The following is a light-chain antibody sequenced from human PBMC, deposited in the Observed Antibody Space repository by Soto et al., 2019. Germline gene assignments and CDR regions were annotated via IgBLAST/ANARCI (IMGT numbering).Light chain of an antibody. V-gene: IGKV3-11*01. CDR1: QSVSSY. J-gene: IGKJ1*01. CDR2: DAS. Sequence: EIVLTQSPATLSLSPGERATLSCRASQSVSSYLAWYQQKPGQAPRLLIYDASNRATGIPARFSGSGSGTEFTLTISSLQSEDFAVYYCQQYNNWPPTWTFGQVTKG. CDR3: QQYNNWPPTWT.